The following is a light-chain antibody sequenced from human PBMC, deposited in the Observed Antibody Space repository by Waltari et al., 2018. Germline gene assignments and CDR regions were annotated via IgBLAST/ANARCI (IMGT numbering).Light chain of an antibody. V-gene: IGKV3-15*01. J-gene: IGKJ3*01. CDR2: GAS. CDR1: QSVSSN. Sequence: EIVMTQSPATLSVSPGERATPSCRASQSVSSNLAWYQQKPGQAPRLLIYGASTRATGIPARFSGSGSGTEFTLTISSLQSEDFAVYYCQQYNNWQFTFGPGTKVDIK. CDR3: QQYNNWQFT.